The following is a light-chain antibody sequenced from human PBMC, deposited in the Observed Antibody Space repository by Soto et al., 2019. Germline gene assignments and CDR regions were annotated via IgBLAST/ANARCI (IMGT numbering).Light chain of an antibody. CDR3: QHYDGPPFT. V-gene: IGKV3-20*01. CDR2: GAS. J-gene: IGKJ3*01. CDR1: QSVTSRF. Sequence: EIVLTQSPGTLSLSPGERATLSCRASQSVTSRFLAWYQHRPGQAPSLLIYGASSRATGIPDRCGGSGSGADFTLIISRLEPDDFAVYYYQHYDGPPFTFGPGTKVYI.